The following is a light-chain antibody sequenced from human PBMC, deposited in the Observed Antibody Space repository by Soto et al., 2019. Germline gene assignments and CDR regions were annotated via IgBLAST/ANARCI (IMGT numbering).Light chain of an antibody. CDR3: QQDDLCPRLT. CDR2: GAS. CDR1: KSVGAD. Sequence: CGARKSVGADLAWYQLKPGQAPRLLIYGASSRAPGIPARFSGSGPGTDFTRTSTTLQSEDLALYSCQQDDLCPRLTFGRGTKVDIK. J-gene: IGKJ4*01. V-gene: IGKV3-15*01.